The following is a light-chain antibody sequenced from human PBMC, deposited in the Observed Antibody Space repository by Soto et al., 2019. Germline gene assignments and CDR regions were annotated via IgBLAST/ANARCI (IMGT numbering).Light chain of an antibody. Sequence: EIVLTQSPGTLSFSPGERATLSCRARQSVSSSYLAWYQQKPGQAPRLLIYGASSRATGIPDRFSGSGSGTDFTLTISRLEPEDFAVYYCQQYGSSPMYTFGQGTTLEIK. CDR1: QSVSSSY. V-gene: IGKV3-20*01. J-gene: IGKJ2*01. CDR3: QQYGSSPMYT. CDR2: GAS.